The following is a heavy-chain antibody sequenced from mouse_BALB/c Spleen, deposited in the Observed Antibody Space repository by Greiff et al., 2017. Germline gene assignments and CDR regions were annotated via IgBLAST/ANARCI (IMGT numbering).Heavy chain of an antibody. J-gene: IGHJ3*01. D-gene: IGHD1-2*01. V-gene: IGHV5-6*01. Sequence: EVQVVESGGDLVKPGGSLKLSCAASGFTFSSYGMSWVRQTPDKRLEWVATISSGGSYTYYPDSVKGRFTISRDNAKNTLYLQMSSLKSEDTAMYYCARPHYYGPFAYWGQGTLVTVSA. CDR1: GFTFSSYG. CDR3: ARPHYYGPFAY. CDR2: ISSGGSYT.